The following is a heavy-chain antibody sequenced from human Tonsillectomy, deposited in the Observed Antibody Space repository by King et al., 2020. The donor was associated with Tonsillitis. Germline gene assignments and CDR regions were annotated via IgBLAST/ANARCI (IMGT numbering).Heavy chain of an antibody. Sequence: VQLVESGGGLVKPGGSLRLSCAASGFSFSDSFMGWIRQAPGKGLEYVSHISSSGATSYYADSVKGRFTTSRDNAKKSMFLQMNSLRADDTAIYYCATYSRVLTHFEYWGQGTQVIVSA. CDR1: GFSFSDSF. CDR2: ISSSGATS. V-gene: IGHV3-11*01. D-gene: IGHD5-18*01. J-gene: IGHJ4*02. CDR3: ATYSRVLTHFEY.